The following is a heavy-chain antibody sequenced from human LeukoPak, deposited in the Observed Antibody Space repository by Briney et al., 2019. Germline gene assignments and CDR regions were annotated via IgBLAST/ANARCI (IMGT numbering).Heavy chain of an antibody. J-gene: IGHJ6*02. CDR2: IKQDGSEK. CDR1: GFTFSSYA. V-gene: IGHV3-7*01. Sequence: GGSLRLSCAASGFTFSSYAMSWVRQAPGKGLEWVANIKQDGSEKYYVDSVEGRFTISRDNAKNSLYLQMNSLRAEDTAVYYCARDLTRHFDWLFTYYYYGMDVWGQGTTVTVSS. CDR3: ARDLTRHFDWLFTYYYYGMDV. D-gene: IGHD3-9*01.